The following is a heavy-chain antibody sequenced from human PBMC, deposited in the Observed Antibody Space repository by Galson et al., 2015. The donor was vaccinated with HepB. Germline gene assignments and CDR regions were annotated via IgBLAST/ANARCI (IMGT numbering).Heavy chain of an antibody. J-gene: IGHJ1*01. Sequence: SVKVSCKASGYTFTSYDINWVRQATGQGLEWMGWMNPNSGNTGYAQKFQGRVTMTRNTSISTAYMELSSLRSEDTAVYYCARAEGHCSSTSCYEYFQHWGQGTLVTVSS. V-gene: IGHV1-8*01. D-gene: IGHD2-2*01. CDR2: MNPNSGNT. CDR3: ARAEGHCSSTSCYEYFQH. CDR1: GYTFTSYD.